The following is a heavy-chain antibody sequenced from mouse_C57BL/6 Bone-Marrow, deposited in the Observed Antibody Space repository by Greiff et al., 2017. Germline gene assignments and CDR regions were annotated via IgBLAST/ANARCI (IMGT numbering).Heavy chain of an antibody. D-gene: IGHD3-2*02. CDR3: ARETAQARAWFAY. J-gene: IGHJ3*01. V-gene: IGHV1-81*01. CDR1: GYTFTSYG. CDR2: IYPRSGNT. Sequence: QVQLQASGAELARPGASVKLSCKASGYTFTSYGISWVKQRTGQGLEWIGEIYPRSGNTYYNEKFKGKATLTADKSSSTAYMELRSLTSEDSAVYFCARETAQARAWFAYWGQGTLVTVSA.